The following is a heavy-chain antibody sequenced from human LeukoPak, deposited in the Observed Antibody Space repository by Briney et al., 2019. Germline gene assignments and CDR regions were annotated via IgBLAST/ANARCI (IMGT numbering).Heavy chain of an antibody. D-gene: IGHD3-16*02. J-gene: IGHJ4*02. V-gene: IGHV4-4*07. CDR1: GGSISSYH. CDR3: ARSGSYRYAAYFDY. Sequence: PSETLSLTCTVSGGSISSYHWSWIRQPAGRGLEWIGRIYNSGSTKYNPSLKSRVTMSVDTSKNQFSLKLSSVTAADTAVYYCARSGSYRYAAYFDYWGQGTLVTVSS. CDR2: IYNSGST.